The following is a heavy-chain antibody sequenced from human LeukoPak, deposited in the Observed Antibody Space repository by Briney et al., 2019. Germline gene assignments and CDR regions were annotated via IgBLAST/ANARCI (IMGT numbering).Heavy chain of an antibody. Sequence: GGSLRLSCAASGFSFSNYAMSWVRQAPGKGLEWVSAIRGSGDSTYYADSVKGRFTISRDNSKNTLYLQMNSLRAEDTAVYYCAKDSYGSGSYPSLFNYWGHGTLVTVSS. CDR3: AKDSYGSGSYPSLFNY. CDR2: IRGSGDST. J-gene: IGHJ4*01. CDR1: GFSFSNYA. V-gene: IGHV3-23*01. D-gene: IGHD3-10*01.